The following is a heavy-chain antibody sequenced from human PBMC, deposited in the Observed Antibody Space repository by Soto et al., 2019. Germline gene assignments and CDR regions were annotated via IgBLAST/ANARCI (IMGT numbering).Heavy chain of an antibody. CDR2: ITGSGGGT. J-gene: IGHJ6*02. CDR3: ARYISGVRYYGMDV. CDR1: GFTFSSNA. Sequence: PGGSLRLSCAASGFTFSSNAMTWVRQAPGKGLEWVSAITGSGGGTYYADSVKGRFTISRDNSGNTLFLEMYSLRAEDTAVYYCARYISGVRYYGMDVWGQGTTVTVSS. D-gene: IGHD5-18*01. V-gene: IGHV3-23*01.